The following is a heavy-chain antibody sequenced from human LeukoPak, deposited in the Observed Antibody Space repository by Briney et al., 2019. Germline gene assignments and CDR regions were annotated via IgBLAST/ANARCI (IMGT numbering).Heavy chain of an antibody. V-gene: IGHV3-21*01. CDR3: ARDRSGDTMIYDY. CDR1: GFTFNSYT. CDR2: ISSSSSRSSYI. D-gene: IGHD3-22*01. Sequence: GGSLRLSCAASGFTFNSYTMNWVRQAPGSGLEWVSSISSSSSRSSYIYYADSVKGRFTISRDNAKNSLYLQMNSLRAEDTAVYYCARDRSGDTMIYDYWGQGTLVTVSS. J-gene: IGHJ4*02.